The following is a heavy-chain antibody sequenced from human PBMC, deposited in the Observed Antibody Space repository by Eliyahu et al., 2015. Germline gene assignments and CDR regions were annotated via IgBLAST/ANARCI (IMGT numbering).Heavy chain of an antibody. CDR2: ISASSLYI. CDR1: GFTFTXYT. V-gene: IGHV3-21*04. J-gene: IGHJ4*02. CDR3: ARGVPDF. Sequence: EVQLVESGGGLVKPGGSLTLSXPASGFTFTXYTMNWXRQSAAKGLEWVASISASSLYIHYTDSVKGRFIISRDNAKNSVSLQMTSLRVDDTALYYCARGVPDFWGQGTPVTVSS.